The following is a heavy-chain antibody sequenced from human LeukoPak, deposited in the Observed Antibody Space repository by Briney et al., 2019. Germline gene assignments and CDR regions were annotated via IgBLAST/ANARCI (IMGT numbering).Heavy chain of an antibody. Sequence: GGSLRLSCAASGFTFSSYAMHWVRQAPGKGLEWVAVISYDGSNKYYADSVKGRFTLSRDNSKNTLYLQMNSLRAEDTAVYYCARDPVYCSGGSCPLNWFDPWGQGTLVTVSS. CDR1: GFTFSSYA. CDR3: ARDPVYCSGGSCPLNWFDP. J-gene: IGHJ5*02. V-gene: IGHV3-30*04. CDR2: ISYDGSNK. D-gene: IGHD2-15*01.